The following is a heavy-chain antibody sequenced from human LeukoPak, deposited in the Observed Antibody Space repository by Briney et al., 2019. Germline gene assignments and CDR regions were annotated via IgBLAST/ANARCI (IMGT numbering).Heavy chain of an antibody. CDR2: VYSGGST. V-gene: IGHV3-66*02. CDR1: GFTVSSNY. CDR3: ARSQYYGDYVGY. D-gene: IGHD4-17*01. Sequence: GGSLRLSCAASGFTVSSNYMSWVRQAPGKGLEWVSVVYSGGSTYYANSVKGRFTISRDNSKNTLYLQMNSLGAEDTAVYYCARSQYYGDYVGYWGQGTLVTVSS. J-gene: IGHJ4*02.